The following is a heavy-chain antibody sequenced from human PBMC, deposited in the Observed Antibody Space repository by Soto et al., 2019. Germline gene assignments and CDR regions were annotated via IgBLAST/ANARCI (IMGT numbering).Heavy chain of an antibody. Sequence: SETLSLTCSFSGDSVTSHYLTWIRQSPEKGLEWIGYMHYTGFSHYNPSLKSRLTISVDRSKNQFTLQLTSVTVADTAVYYCARGHDKNPYYFDYWGQGALVTVSS. CDR1: GDSVTSHY. J-gene: IGHJ4*02. V-gene: IGHV4-59*02. CDR3: ARGHDKNPYYFDY. D-gene: IGHD3-9*01. CDR2: MHYTGFS.